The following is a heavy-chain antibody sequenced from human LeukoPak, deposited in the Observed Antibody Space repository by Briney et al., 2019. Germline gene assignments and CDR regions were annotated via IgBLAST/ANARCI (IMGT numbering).Heavy chain of an antibody. Sequence: GGSLRLSCAASGFIFSNYWMHWVRQAPGKGLVWVSRINSDGISMAYADSVRGRFTISRDNAKNTLYLQMNSLRAEDTAVYYCARDVPSNRYSSTCLDVWGQGTTVTVSS. D-gene: IGHD6-13*01. J-gene: IGHJ6*02. CDR2: INSDGISM. V-gene: IGHV3-74*01. CDR3: ARDVPSNRYSSTCLDV. CDR1: GFIFSNYW.